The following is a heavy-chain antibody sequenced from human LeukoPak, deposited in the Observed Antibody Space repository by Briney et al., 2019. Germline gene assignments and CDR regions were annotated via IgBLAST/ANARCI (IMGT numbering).Heavy chain of an antibody. J-gene: IGHJ4*02. CDR2: IIPVLGTS. D-gene: IGHD1-26*01. V-gene: IGHV1-69*01. Sequence: ASVKVSCKASGGTFSSFAINWVRQAPGQGLEWMGGIIPVLGTSRYPQRFQGRVTITADESTNTAYMELSSLRSEDTAMYYCARLHYSDSPLGPYYFDHWGQGTLVTVSS. CDR1: GGTFSSFA. CDR3: ARLHYSDSPLGPYYFDH.